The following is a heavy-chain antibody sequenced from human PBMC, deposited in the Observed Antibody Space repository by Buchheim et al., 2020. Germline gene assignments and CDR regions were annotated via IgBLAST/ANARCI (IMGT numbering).Heavy chain of an antibody. J-gene: IGHJ4*02. D-gene: IGHD2-15*01. CDR2: ISSSSSTI. CDR1: GFTFSSYS. V-gene: IGHV3-48*01. CDR3: ARAEGAYCSGGSCYPYYFDY. Sequence: EVQLVESGGGLVQPGGSLRLSCAASGFTFSSYSMNWVRQAPGKGLEWVSYISSSSSTIYYADSVKGRFTISRDNAKNPLYLQMNSLRAEDTAVYYCARAEGAYCSGGSCYPYYFDYWGQGTL.